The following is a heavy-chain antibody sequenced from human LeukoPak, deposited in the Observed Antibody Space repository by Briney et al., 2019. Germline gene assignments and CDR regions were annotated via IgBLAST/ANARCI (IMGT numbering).Heavy chain of an antibody. CDR3: ARASANYDILTDYYHYSGLDV. D-gene: IGHD3-9*01. Sequence: GSLRLSCAASRFTFSSYSMHWVRQAPGKGLEWVSSISGGSSYIYYADSVKGRFTISRDNAKNSLYLQMNSLSAEDTAVYYCARASANYDILTDYYHYSGLDVWGQGTTVTVSS. CDR2: ISGGSSYI. V-gene: IGHV3-21*01. CDR1: RFTFSSYS. J-gene: IGHJ6*02.